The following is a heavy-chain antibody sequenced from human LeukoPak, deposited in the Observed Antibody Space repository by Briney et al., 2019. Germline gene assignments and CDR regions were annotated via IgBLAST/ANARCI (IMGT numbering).Heavy chain of an antibody. CDR1: GGSISSSRYY. Sequence: SETLSLTCTVSGGSISSSRYYLGWIRPPPGKGLEWVGSIYYSGSTYYNPSLKSRVTISVDTSKNQFSLKLSSVTAADTAVYYCARDSSGYHDYWGQGTLVTVSS. J-gene: IGHJ4*02. CDR3: ARDSSGYHDY. V-gene: IGHV4-39*07. CDR2: IYYSGST. D-gene: IGHD3-22*01.